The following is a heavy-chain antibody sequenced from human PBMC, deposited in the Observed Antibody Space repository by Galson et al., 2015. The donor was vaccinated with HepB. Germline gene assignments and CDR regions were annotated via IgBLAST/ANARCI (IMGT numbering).Heavy chain of an antibody. CDR3: SRGGRPTIGGPTFDF. V-gene: IGHV1-18*01. CDR1: GLTTYA. J-gene: IGHJ4*02. CDR2: ISPYNANT. D-gene: IGHD5-24*01. Sequence: SVKVSCKASGLTTYAINWVRQAPGQGLEWMGWISPYNANTTHARKFQGRVTMTTDTSTRTAYMELRSLRSDDTAMYYWSRGGRPTIGGPTFDFWGQGTLVTVSS.